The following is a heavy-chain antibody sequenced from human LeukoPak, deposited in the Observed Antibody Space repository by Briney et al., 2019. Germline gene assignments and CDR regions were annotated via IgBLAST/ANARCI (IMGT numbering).Heavy chain of an antibody. Sequence: ASVTVSCTASGYTFTSYYMHWVRQAPGQGLEWMGIINPSGGSTSYAQKFQGRVTMTRDTSTSTVYMELSSLRSEDTAVYYCARVGSYCGGDCYSGYYYYGMDVWGQGTTVTVSS. D-gene: IGHD2-21*02. J-gene: IGHJ6*02. CDR2: INPSGGST. CDR3: ARVGSYCGGDCYSGYYYYGMDV. CDR1: GYTFTSYY. V-gene: IGHV1-46*01.